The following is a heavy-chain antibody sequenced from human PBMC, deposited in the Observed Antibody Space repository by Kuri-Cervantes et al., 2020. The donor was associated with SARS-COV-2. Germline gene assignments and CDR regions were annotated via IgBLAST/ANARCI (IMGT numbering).Heavy chain of an antibody. CDR1: GFTFSSYD. CDR3: AKVETANLDY. Sequence: LSLTCAASGFTFSSYDMHWVRQAPGKGLEWVGFVRRDGSNYYYADSVKGRFTIFRDNSKNSLYLEMNSLRPEDTAVYYCAKVETANLDYWGQGTPVTVSS. D-gene: IGHD3-3*01. CDR2: VRRDGSNY. V-gene: IGHV3-30*02. J-gene: IGHJ4*02.